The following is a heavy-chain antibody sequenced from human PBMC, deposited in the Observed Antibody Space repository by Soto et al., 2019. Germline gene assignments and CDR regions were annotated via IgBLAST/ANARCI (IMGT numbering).Heavy chain of an antibody. CDR1: GYTFTGYY. Sequence: ASVKVSCKASGYTFTGYYMHWVRQAPGQGLEWMGWINPNSGGTNYAQKFQGWVTMTRDTSISTAYMELSRLRSDDTAVYYCARDKGFMTTVTTPYYYYYMDVWGKGTTVTVSS. CDR2: INPNSGGT. J-gene: IGHJ6*03. V-gene: IGHV1-2*04. CDR3: ARDKGFMTTVTTPYYYYYMDV. D-gene: IGHD4-17*01.